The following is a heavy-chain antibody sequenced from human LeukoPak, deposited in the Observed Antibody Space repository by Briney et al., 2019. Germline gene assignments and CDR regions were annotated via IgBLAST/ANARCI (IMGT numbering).Heavy chain of an antibody. CDR1: GGSISSGGYY. D-gene: IGHD6-13*01. J-gene: IGHJ4*02. CDR3: ARDRYSSSWYPFDY. Sequence: SETLSLTCTVSGGSISSGGYYWSWLRQPPGKGLEWIGYIYHSGGTYYNPTLKSRVTISVDRPKNQFSLKLSSVTAADTAVYYCARDRYSSSWYPFDYWGQGTLVTVSS. V-gene: IGHV4-30-2*01. CDR2: IYHSGGT.